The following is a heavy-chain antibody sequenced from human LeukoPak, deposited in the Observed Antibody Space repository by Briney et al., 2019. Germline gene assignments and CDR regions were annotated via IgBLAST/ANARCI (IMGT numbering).Heavy chain of an antibody. CDR3: ARERDGPYCSGGSCYVLDY. J-gene: IGHJ4*02. D-gene: IGHD2-15*01. Sequence: GGSLRLSCAASGFTFSSYSMNWVRQAPGKGLEWVSSISSSSSYIYYADSVKGRFTIPRDNAKNSLYLQMNSLRAEDTAVYYCARERDGPYCSGGSCYVLDYWGQGTLVTVSS. CDR1: GFTFSSYS. CDR2: ISSSSSYI. V-gene: IGHV3-21*01.